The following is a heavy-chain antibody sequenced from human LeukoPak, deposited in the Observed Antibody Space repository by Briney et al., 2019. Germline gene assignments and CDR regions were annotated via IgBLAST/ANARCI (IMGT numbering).Heavy chain of an antibody. CDR2: ISAYNGNT. CDR3: VRDWYYYDSSACYPDY. V-gene: IGHV1-18*01. Sequence: ASVKVSCKASGYTFSSYGISWVRQAPGQGLEWVGWISAYNGNTNYAQKLQDRVTMTTDTSTSIAYMELRSLRSDDTAVYYCVRDWYYYDSSACYPDYWGQGTLVTVSS. D-gene: IGHD3-22*01. J-gene: IGHJ4*02. CDR1: GYTFSSYG.